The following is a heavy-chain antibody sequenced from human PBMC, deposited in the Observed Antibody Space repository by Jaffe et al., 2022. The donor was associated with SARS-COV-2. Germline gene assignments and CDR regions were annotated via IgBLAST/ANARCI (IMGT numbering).Heavy chain of an antibody. Sequence: EVQLVESGGGLVQPGRSLRLSCAASGFTFGNYAMHWVRQPPGKGLEWVSGISWNSGSIDYADSLKGRFTISRDNAKNSLYLQMNSLRTEDTALYFCVRNLNMIRGPFDYWGQGTLVTVSS. CDR3: VRNLNMIRGPFDY. V-gene: IGHV3-9*01. D-gene: IGHD3-16*01. J-gene: IGHJ4*02. CDR2: ISWNSGSI. CDR1: GFTFGNYA.